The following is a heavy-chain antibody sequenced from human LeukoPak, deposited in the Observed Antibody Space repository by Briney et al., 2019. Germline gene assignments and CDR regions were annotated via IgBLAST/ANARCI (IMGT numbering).Heavy chain of an antibody. CDR2: IYYSGST. V-gene: IGHV4-39*07. CDR1: GGSISSSSYY. CDR3: ARDGNTGEMATMNPLSYSFGY. Sequence: SETLSLTCTVSGGSISSSSYYWGWIRQPPGKGLEWIGSIYYSGSTYYNPSLKSRVTISVDTSKNQFSLKLSSVTAADTAVYYCARDGNTGEMATMNPLSYSFGYWGQGTLVTVSS. J-gene: IGHJ4*02. D-gene: IGHD5-24*01.